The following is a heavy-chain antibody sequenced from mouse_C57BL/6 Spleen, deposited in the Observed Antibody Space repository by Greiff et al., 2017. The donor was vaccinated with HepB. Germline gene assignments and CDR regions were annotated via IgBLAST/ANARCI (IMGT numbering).Heavy chain of an antibody. V-gene: IGHV2-9-1*01. CDR1: GFSLTSYA. J-gene: IGHJ4*01. CDR2: IWTGGGT. CDR3: ARNRDYGSSYHYYAMDY. D-gene: IGHD1-1*01. Sequence: VHLVESGPGLVAPSQSLSITCTVSGFSLTSYAISWVRQPPGKGLEWLGVIWTGGGTNYNSALKSRLSISKDNSKSQVFLKMNSLQTDDTARYYCARNRDYGSSYHYYAMDYWGQGPSVTVSS.